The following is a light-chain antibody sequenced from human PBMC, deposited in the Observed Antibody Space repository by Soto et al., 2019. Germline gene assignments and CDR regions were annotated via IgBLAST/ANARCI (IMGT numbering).Light chain of an antibody. CDR3: QQYGSSYPWT. CDR2: GAS. V-gene: IGKV3-20*01. Sequence: EIVLTQSPATLSLSPGERATLSCRASQNVANYLAWYQQKPGQAPRLLIYGASNRATGIPDRFSGSGSGTDFTLTIRRLEPEDFAVYYCQQYGSSYPWTFGQGTKVDIK. J-gene: IGKJ1*01. CDR1: QNVANY.